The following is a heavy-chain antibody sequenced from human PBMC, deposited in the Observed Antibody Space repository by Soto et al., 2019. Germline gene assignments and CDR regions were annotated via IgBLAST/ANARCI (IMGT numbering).Heavy chain of an antibody. D-gene: IGHD3-16*02. CDR1: GFTFSSYW. J-gene: IGHJ6*02. Sequence: GGSLRLSCAASGFTFSSYWMSCVRQAPGKGLEWVANIKQDGSEKYYVDSVKGRFTISRDNAKNSMYLQMNSLRAEDTAVYYCARGGRSRSYPTFYYGMDVWGQGTTVTVSS. V-gene: IGHV3-7*05. CDR2: IKQDGSEK. CDR3: ARGGRSRSYPTFYYGMDV.